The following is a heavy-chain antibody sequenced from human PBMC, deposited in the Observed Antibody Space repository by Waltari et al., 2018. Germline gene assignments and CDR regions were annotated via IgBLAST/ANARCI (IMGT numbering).Heavy chain of an antibody. Sequence: QVQLVQSGAEVKKPGSSVKVSCKASGGTFSSYAISWVRQAPGKGLEWMGGIIPNLGTANYAQKLHGRGTSSSDEATSTAYMELSSLRSEDTAVYYCARGRGYGSDHDAFDIWGQGTMVTVSS. D-gene: IGHD5-18*01. J-gene: IGHJ3*02. CDR3: ARGRGYGSDHDAFDI. CDR2: IIPNLGTA. V-gene: IGHV1-69*05. CDR1: GGTFSSYA.